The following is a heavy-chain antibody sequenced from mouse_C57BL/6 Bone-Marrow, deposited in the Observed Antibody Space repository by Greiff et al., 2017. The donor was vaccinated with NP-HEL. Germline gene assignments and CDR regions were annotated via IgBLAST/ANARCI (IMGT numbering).Heavy chain of an antibody. CDR2: IHPNSGST. CDR1: GYTFTSYW. D-gene: IGHD1-1*01. Sequence: QVQLQQPGAELVKPGASVKLSCTASGYTFTSYWMHWVKQRPGQGLEWIGMIHPNSGSTNYNEKFKSKATLTVDKSSSTAYMQLSSLTSEDSAVYYCDYYYDSSFDYGGQGTALTVSA. V-gene: IGHV1-64*01. J-gene: IGHJ2*01. CDR3: DYYYDSSFDY.